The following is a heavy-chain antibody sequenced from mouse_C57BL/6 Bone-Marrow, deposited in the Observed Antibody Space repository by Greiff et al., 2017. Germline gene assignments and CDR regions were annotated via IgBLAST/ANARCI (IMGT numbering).Heavy chain of an antibody. CDR2: IYPGNSDT. CDR3: TSSSPPYYAMDY. J-gene: IGHJ4*01. Sequence: EVKLVESGTVLARPGASVKMSCKTSGYTFTSYWMHWVKQRPGQGLEWIGAIYPGNSDTSYNQKFKGKAKLTAVTSASTAYMELSSLTNEDSAVYYCTSSSPPYYAMDYWGQGTSVTVSS. V-gene: IGHV1-5*01. D-gene: IGHD1-1*01. CDR1: GYTFTSYW.